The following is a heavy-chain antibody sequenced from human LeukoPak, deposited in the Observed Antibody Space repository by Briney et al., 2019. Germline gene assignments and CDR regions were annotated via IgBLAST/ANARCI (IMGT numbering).Heavy chain of an antibody. J-gene: IGHJ4*02. V-gene: IGHV3-73*01. D-gene: IGHD3-22*01. CDR2: VRSTANSYAT. CDR1: GFTFSASA. Sequence: PGGSLKLSCAASGFTFSASAMHWVRQASGKALEWVGRVRSTANSYATSYAASVEGRFTISRDDSKNTAYLQMNSLKTEDTAVYYCSSRPPNSYDASGYHFENWGQGTLVTVSS. CDR3: SSRPPNSYDASGYHFEN.